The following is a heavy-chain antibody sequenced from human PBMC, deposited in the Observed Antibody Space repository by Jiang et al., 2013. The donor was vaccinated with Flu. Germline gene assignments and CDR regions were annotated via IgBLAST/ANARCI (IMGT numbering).Heavy chain of an antibody. CDR1: GFSLSTSGMR. D-gene: IGHD6-13*01. V-gene: IGHV2-70*04. Sequence: PTQTLTLTCSFSGFSLSTSGMRVSWIRQPPGKALEWLARIDWDDDKFYSTSLKTRLTISKDTFKNQVVLIMTNMDPVDTGTYYCTRMDDTSGWFFDYWGQGTLVTVSS. CDR2: IDWDDDK. CDR3: TRMDDTSGWFFDY. J-gene: IGHJ4*02.